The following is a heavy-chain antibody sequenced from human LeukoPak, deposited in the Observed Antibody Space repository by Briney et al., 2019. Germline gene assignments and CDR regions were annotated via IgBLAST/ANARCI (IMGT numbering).Heavy chain of an antibody. Sequence: GSSVKVSCKASGGTFSSYAISWVRQAPGQGLEWMGGIIPIFGTPNYAQKFQGRVTITADESTSTAYMELSGLRSEDTAVYYCASILKSSGWPNLFDPWGQGTLVTVSS. CDR1: GGTFSSYA. J-gene: IGHJ5*02. CDR2: IIPIFGTP. V-gene: IGHV1-69*01. CDR3: ASILKSSGWPNLFDP. D-gene: IGHD6-19*01.